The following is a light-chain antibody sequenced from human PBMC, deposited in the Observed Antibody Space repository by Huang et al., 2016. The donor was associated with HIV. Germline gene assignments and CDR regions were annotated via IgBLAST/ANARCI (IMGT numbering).Light chain of an antibody. Sequence: DIQMTQSPSSLSASVEDRITITCRASQSISAYLNWYQQKPGKAPKLLIYAASSLQSGDPTRFSGSGSGTDITLTISSLQPEDVATYFCQQSYSKPFTFGPGTKVDIK. J-gene: IGKJ3*01. CDR1: QSISAY. CDR2: AAS. V-gene: IGKV1-39*01. CDR3: QQSYSKPFT.